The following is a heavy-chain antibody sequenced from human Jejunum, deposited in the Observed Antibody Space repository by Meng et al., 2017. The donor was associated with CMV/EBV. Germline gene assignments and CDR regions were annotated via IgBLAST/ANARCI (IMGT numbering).Heavy chain of an antibody. CDR3: ARKLRGGGWFDP. Sequence: QVQLVRAGREVKNPGAPVKVSCKASDYTLSPHAISWVRQAPGQGLEWMGWISPYNGNTKYAQNLQGRVTLTTDISTSTAYMELRSLRSDDTAVYYCARKLRGGGWFDPWGQGTLVTVSS. V-gene: IGHV1-18*01. CDR2: ISPYNGNT. D-gene: IGHD3-16*01. J-gene: IGHJ5*02. CDR1: DYTLSPHA.